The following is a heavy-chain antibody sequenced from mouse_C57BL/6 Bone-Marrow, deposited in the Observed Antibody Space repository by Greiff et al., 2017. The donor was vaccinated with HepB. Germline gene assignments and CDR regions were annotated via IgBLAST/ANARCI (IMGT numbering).Heavy chain of an antibody. CDR2: IYPRSGNT. V-gene: IGHV1-81*01. D-gene: IGHD1-1*01. J-gene: IGHJ2*01. CDR1: GYTFTSYG. CDR3: ARRSYYGLFDY. Sequence: QVQLQQSGAELARPGASVKLSCKASGYTFTSYGISWVKQRTGQGLEWIGEIYPRSGNTYYNEKLKGKATLTADKSSSTEYMELRSLTSEDSAVYFCARRSYYGLFDYWGQGTTLTVSS.